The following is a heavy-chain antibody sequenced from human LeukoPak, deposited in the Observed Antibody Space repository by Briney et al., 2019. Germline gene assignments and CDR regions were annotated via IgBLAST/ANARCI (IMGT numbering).Heavy chain of an antibody. Sequence: SETLSLTCTVSGGSISSYYWGWIRQPPGKGLEWIGSIYYSGSTYYNPSLKSRVTISVDTSKNQFSLKLSSVTAADTAVYYCARHGPGRVVHDYWGQGTLVTVSS. J-gene: IGHJ4*02. V-gene: IGHV4-39*01. CDR2: IYYSGST. D-gene: IGHD3-3*01. CDR1: GGSISSYY. CDR3: ARHGPGRVVHDY.